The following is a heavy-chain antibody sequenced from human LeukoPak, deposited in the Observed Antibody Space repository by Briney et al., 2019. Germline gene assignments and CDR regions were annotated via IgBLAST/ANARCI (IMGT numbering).Heavy chain of an antibody. D-gene: IGHD3-10*01. Sequence: GRSLRLSCAASGFTLSSYAMQWVRQAPGKGLEWVAVISYDGSNKNYADSVKGRFTISRDNSKNTLYLQMNSLRAEDTAVYYCARAPDGSGAYWGQGTLVTVSS. CDR2: ISYDGSNK. CDR1: GFTLSSYA. J-gene: IGHJ4*02. V-gene: IGHV3-30-3*01. CDR3: ARAPDGSGAY.